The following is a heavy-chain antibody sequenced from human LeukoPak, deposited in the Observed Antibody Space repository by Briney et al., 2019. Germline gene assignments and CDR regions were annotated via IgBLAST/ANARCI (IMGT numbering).Heavy chain of an antibody. V-gene: IGHV3-48*03. Sequence: GGSLRLSCAASGFTLSSFEMNWVRQAPGKGLEWVSYISISGSAIYYADSVKGRFTISRDNAKNSLYLQMNNVRAEDTALYYCMKLPTMIIVIDTDFEYWGQGAQVTVSS. CDR2: ISISGSAI. D-gene: IGHD2-21*01. CDR1: GFTLSSFE. J-gene: IGHJ4*02. CDR3: MKLPTMIIVIDTDFEY.